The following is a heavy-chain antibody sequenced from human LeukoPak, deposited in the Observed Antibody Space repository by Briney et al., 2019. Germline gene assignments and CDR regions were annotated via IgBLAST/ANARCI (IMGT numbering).Heavy chain of an antibody. Sequence: SVKVSCKVSGYTLTELSMHWVRQAPGQGLEWMGGIIPIFGTANYAQKFQGRVTITADESTSTAYMELSSLRSEDTAVYYCAREGFSYEFDYWGQGTLVTVSS. CDR3: AREGFSYEFDY. V-gene: IGHV1-69*13. D-gene: IGHD5-18*01. J-gene: IGHJ4*02. CDR2: IIPIFGTA. CDR1: GYTLTELS.